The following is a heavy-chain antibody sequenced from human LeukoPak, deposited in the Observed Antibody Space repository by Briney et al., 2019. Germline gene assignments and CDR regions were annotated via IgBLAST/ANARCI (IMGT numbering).Heavy chain of an antibody. Sequence: PSETLSLTCTVSGDSISGFHWSWIRQPPGKGLEWIGYIYYSGSTNYNPSLKSRVTISVDTSKNQFSLKLTSVTAADTAVYYCARVTPPGYYGSGTQENAFDIWGQGTMVTVSS. CDR2: IYYSGST. CDR3: ARVTPPGYYGSGTQENAFDI. V-gene: IGHV4-59*01. D-gene: IGHD3-10*01. CDR1: GDSISGFH. J-gene: IGHJ3*02.